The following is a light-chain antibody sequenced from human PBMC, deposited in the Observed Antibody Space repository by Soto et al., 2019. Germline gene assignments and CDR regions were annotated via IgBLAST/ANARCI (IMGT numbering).Light chain of an antibody. V-gene: IGLV2-14*01. J-gene: IGLJ1*01. CDR2: EVT. CDR1: SSDVGYYNY. CDR3: SSYTSSTTYV. Sequence: QSALTQPASVSGSPGQSITISCTGTSSDVGYYNYVSWYQHHPGKAPKLMIYEVTYRPSGVSNRFSGSKSGNTASLAISGLQPEDEAHYYCSSYTSSTTYVFGPGTKLTVL.